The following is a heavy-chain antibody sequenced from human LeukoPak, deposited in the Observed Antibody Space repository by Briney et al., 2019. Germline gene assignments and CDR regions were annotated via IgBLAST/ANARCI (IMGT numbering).Heavy chain of an antibody. CDR2: IQTDGNSK. Sequence: GGSLRLSCAASGFTFSNYGIHWVRQAPGKGLEWVTFIQTDGNSKYYADSVRGRFTISRDNSKNTVSLQMNSLRAEDTAVYYCAREESSLVLGGLAYWGQGTLVTVSS. J-gene: IGHJ4*02. D-gene: IGHD6-13*01. V-gene: IGHV3-30*02. CDR1: GFTFSNYG. CDR3: AREESSLVLGGLAY.